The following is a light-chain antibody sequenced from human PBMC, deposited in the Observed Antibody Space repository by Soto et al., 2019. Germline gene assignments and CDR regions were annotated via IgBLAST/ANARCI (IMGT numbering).Light chain of an antibody. V-gene: IGKV1-39*01. CDR2: AAS. J-gene: IGKJ2*01. CDR3: LQSYSPPRT. Sequence: DIQMTQSPSSLSASIGDRVTITCRASQSVRTHLNWYHQKPGKAPELLIYAASSLQAGVPSRFSGCGSGTDFTLAISSLHPGDFGDYYCLQSYSPPRTFGQGTNLEIK. CDR1: QSVRTH.